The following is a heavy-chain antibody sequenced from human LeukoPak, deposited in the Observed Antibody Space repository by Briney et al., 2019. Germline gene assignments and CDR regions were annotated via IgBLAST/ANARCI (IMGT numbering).Heavy chain of an antibody. J-gene: IGHJ6*02. CDR3: ARGGYCSSTSCQRRYYYYGMDV. CDR1: GYTFTSYG. CDR2: MNPNSGNT. Sequence: GASVKVSCKASGYTFTSYGINWVRQATGQGLEWMGWMNPNSGNTGYAQKFQGRVTMTRNTSISTAYMELSSLRSEDTAVYYCARGGYCSSTSCQRRYYYYGMDVWGQGTTVTVSS. D-gene: IGHD2-2*03. V-gene: IGHV1-8*02.